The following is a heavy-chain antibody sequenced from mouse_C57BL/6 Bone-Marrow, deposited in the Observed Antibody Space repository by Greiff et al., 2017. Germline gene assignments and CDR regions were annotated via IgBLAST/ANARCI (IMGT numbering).Heavy chain of an antibody. CDR1: GFTFSSYG. Sequence: EVKLMESGGDLVKPGGSLKLSCAASGFTFSSYGMSWVRQTPDKRLEWVATISSGGSYTYYPDSVKGRFTISRDNAKNTLYLQMSSLKSEDTAMYYCARRGDFDYWGQGTTLTVSS. J-gene: IGHJ2*01. CDR3: ARRGDFDY. V-gene: IGHV5-6*02. CDR2: ISSGGSYT.